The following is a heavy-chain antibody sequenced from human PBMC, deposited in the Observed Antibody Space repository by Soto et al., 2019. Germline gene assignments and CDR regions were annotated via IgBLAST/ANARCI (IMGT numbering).Heavy chain of an antibody. CDR1: GGSISSSNW. J-gene: IGHJ4*02. V-gene: IGHV4-4*02. D-gene: IGHD6-19*01. Sequence: SETLSLTCAVSGGSISSSNWWSWVRQPPGKGLEWIGEIYHSGSTNYNPSLKSRVTISVDKSKNQFSLKLSSETAADTAVYYCARDPRYSSGWRGFDYWGQGTLVTVSS. CDR3: ARDPRYSSGWRGFDY. CDR2: IYHSGST.